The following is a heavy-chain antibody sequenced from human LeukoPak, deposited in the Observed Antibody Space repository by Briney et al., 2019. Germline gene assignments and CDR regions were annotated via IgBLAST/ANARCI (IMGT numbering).Heavy chain of an antibody. Sequence: GGSLRLSCAASGFTFSSYGMHWVRQAPGKGLEWVAVISYDGSNKYYADSVEGRFTISRDNSKNTLYLQMDSLRAEDTAVYYCARDRAWNYFDYWGQGTLVTVSS. CDR3: ARDRAWNYFDY. J-gene: IGHJ4*02. V-gene: IGHV3-30*03. D-gene: IGHD3-3*01. CDR2: ISYDGSNK. CDR1: GFTFSSYG.